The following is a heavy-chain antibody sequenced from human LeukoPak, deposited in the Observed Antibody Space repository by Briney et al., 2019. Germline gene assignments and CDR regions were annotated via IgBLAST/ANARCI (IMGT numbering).Heavy chain of an antibody. Sequence: ASVKVSCKASGYTFSSSYIHWVRQAPGQGLEWMGIINPSGGTTIYAQRFQGRVTMTRDTSTSTVYMELSSLKYEDTAVYYCARPGGMVRGVLNWFDPWGQGTLVTVSS. CDR3: ARPGGMVRGVLNWFDP. J-gene: IGHJ5*02. CDR1: GYTFSSSY. D-gene: IGHD3-10*01. CDR2: INPSGGTT. V-gene: IGHV1-46*01.